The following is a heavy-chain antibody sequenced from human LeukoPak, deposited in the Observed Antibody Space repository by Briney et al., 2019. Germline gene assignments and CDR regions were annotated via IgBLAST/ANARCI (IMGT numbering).Heavy chain of an antibody. CDR2: ISSSSSYI. D-gene: IGHD1-26*01. Sequence: GRSLRLSCAASGFTFSSYAMHWVRQAPGKGLEWVSSISSSSSYIYYADSVKGRFTISRDNAKNSLYLQMNSLRAEDMALYYCAKDIRGRGIVGPFDYWGQGTLVTVSS. CDR1: GFTFSSYA. J-gene: IGHJ4*02. CDR3: AKDIRGRGIVGPFDY. V-gene: IGHV3-21*04.